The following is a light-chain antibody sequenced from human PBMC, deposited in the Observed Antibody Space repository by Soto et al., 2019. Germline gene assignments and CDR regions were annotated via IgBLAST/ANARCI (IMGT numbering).Light chain of an antibody. CDR1: SSDVGKYNL. J-gene: IGLJ2*01. CDR3: CLYGGGTGVV. Sequence: QSALTQPASASASPGQSITISCTGTSSDVGKYNLVSWYQQHPGKAPKLMIYEDIERPSGVSNRFSGSKSGNTASLTIAGLQTEDEADYYCCLYGGGTGVVFGGGTKLTVL. V-gene: IGLV2-23*01. CDR2: EDI.